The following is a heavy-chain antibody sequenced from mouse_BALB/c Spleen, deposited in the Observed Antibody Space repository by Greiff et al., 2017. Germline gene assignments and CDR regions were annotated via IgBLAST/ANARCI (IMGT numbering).Heavy chain of an antibody. V-gene: IGHV1-14*01. Sequence: EVQLQQSGPELVKPGASVKMSCKASGYTFTSYVMHWVKQKPGQGLEWIGYINPYNDGTKYNEKFKGKATLTSDKSSSTAYMELSSLTSEDSAVYYWAREGRYGSSYWYFDVWGAGTTVTVSS. CDR3: AREGRYGSSYWYFDV. J-gene: IGHJ1*01. CDR1: GYTFTSYV. CDR2: INPYNDGT. D-gene: IGHD1-1*01.